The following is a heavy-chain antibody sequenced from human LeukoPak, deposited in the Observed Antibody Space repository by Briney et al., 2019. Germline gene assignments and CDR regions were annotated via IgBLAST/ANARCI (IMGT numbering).Heavy chain of an antibody. Sequence: ASVKVSCKASGGTFSSYAISWVRQAPGQGLEWMGIINPSGGSTSYAQKFQGRVTMTRDTSTSTAYMELSSLRSEDTAVYYCARGGDSSGWYGAFDIWGQGTMVTVSS. CDR2: INPSGGST. CDR1: GGTFSSYA. CDR3: ARGGDSSGWYGAFDI. V-gene: IGHV1-46*01. D-gene: IGHD6-19*01. J-gene: IGHJ3*02.